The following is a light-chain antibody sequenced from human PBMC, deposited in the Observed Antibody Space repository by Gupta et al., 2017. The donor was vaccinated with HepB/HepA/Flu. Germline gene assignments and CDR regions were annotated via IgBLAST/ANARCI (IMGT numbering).Light chain of an antibody. V-gene: IGLV2-23*02. J-gene: IGLJ3*02. CDR2: EVS. Sequence: QSAQTQPASVSGSPGQSVTISCTGTSNDIGYYTHVSWYQQYPGKAPKVIIYEVSQRPSGISTRFSGSKSGNTASLTISGLQAEDETDYYCWAYGRGHAGMFGGGTRLTVL. CDR3: WAYGRGHAGM. CDR1: SNDIGYYTH.